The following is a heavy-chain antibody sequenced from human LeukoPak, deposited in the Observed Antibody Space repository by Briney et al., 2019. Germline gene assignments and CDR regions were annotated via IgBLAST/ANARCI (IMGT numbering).Heavy chain of an antibody. V-gene: IGHV3-23*01. Sequence: GGSLRLSCAASGFTFSSYAMSWVRQAPGKGLEWVSAISGSGGSTYYADSVKGRFTISRGNSKNTLYLQMNSLRAEDTAVYYCAKEGPYYDFWSGYYADWGQGTLVTVSS. CDR2: ISGSGGST. CDR1: GFTFSSYA. J-gene: IGHJ4*02. CDR3: AKEGPYYDFWSGYYAD. D-gene: IGHD3-3*01.